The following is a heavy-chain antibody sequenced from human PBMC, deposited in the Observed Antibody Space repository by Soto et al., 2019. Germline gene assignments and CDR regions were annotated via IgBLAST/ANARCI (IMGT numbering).Heavy chain of an antibody. Sequence: QVQLVESGGGVVQPGESLRLSCAASGFTFSHYGMHWIRQAPGKGLDWVAVIWFDGSHRYYADSVKGRFTVSRDSSNNTLHLELNSMRPEDTAVCYCARSTDAYDGSGGYPDYWGQGTRVTVSS. D-gene: IGHD3-10*01. V-gene: IGHV3-33*01. CDR1: GFTFSHYG. CDR3: ARSTDAYDGSGGYPDY. J-gene: IGHJ4*02. CDR2: IWFDGSHR.